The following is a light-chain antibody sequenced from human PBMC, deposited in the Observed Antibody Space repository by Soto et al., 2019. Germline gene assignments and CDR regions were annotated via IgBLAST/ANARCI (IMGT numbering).Light chain of an antibody. J-gene: IGKJ3*01. CDR3: QQYGTSPPLT. CDR1: QSVRNNY. V-gene: IGKV3-20*01. CDR2: AAS. Sequence: EIVLTQSPGTLSLSPGERATLSCRASQSVRNNYLAWYQQKPGQAPRLLIYAASSRVTGIPDRFSGSGSGTDFTFTISRLEPEDFAVYYCQQYGTSPPLTFGPGTKVDVK.